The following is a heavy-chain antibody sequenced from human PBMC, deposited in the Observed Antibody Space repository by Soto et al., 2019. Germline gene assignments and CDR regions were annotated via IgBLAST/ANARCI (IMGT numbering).Heavy chain of an antibody. J-gene: IGHJ5*02. CDR1: GGSFSGYY. V-gene: IGHV4-34*01. Sequence: QVQLQQWGAGLLKPSETLSLTCAVYGGSFSGYYWNWIRKPPGKGLEWIGEINHSGSTNYNPCLKSRVTISVDTSKNQFSLKLSSVTAADTAVYYCARGGDIVVVPAAYNWFDPWGQGTLVTVSS. CDR3: ARGGDIVVVPAAYNWFDP. D-gene: IGHD2-2*01. CDR2: INHSGST.